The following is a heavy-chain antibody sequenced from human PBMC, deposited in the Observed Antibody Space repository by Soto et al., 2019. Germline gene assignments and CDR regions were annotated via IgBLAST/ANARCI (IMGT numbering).Heavy chain of an antibody. CDR2: ISYDGSNK. V-gene: IGHV3-30-3*01. D-gene: IGHD6-19*01. Sequence: QPGGSLRLSCAASGFTFSSYAMHWVRQAPGKGLEWVAVISYDGSNKYYADSVKGRFTISRDNSKNTLYLQMNSLRAEDTAVYYCARANSSGWSHYYYYGMDVWGQGTTVTVSS. CDR3: ARANSSGWSHYYYYGMDV. CDR1: GFTFSSYA. J-gene: IGHJ6*02.